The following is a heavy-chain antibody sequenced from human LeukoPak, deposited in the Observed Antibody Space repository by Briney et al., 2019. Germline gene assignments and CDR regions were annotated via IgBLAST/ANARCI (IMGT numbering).Heavy chain of an antibody. CDR3: ARDTERGGDPTYNWFDP. CDR1: GGSISSGSYY. Sequence: SETLSLTCTVSGGSISSGSYYWSWIRQPAGKGLEWLGRIYTSGSTNYNPSLKSRVTISVDTSKNQFSLKLSSVTAADTAVYYCARDTERGGDPTYNWFDPWGQGTLVTVSS. V-gene: IGHV4-61*02. CDR2: IYTSGST. J-gene: IGHJ5*02. D-gene: IGHD2-21*01.